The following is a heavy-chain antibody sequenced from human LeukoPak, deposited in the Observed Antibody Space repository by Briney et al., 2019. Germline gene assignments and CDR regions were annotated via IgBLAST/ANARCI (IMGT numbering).Heavy chain of an antibody. CDR2: MSGTGGST. CDR1: GFTFSSYA. V-gene: IGHV3-23*01. D-gene: IGHD1-1*01. CDR3: AKAPRLITTAYFDY. Sequence: GGSLRLSCAASGFTFSSYAMSWVRPAPAKGLACVSAMSGTGGSTYYADSVKGRFTISRDNSKNTLYLQMNSLRAEDTAVYYCAKAPRLITTAYFDYWGQGTLGTVSS. J-gene: IGHJ4*02.